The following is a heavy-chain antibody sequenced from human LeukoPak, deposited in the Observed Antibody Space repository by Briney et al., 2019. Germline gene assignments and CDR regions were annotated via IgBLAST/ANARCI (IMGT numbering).Heavy chain of an antibody. V-gene: IGHV1-69*04. D-gene: IGHD3-10*01. CDR1: GGTFSSYA. CDR2: IIPILGIA. Sequence: GASVKVSCKASGGTFSSYAISWVRQAPGQGLEWMGRIIPILGIANYAQKFQGRVTITADKSTSTVYMELSSLRSEDTAVYYCARGAITMVRGVIITTYFDYWGQGTLVTVSS. CDR3: ARGAITMVRGVIITTYFDY. J-gene: IGHJ4*02.